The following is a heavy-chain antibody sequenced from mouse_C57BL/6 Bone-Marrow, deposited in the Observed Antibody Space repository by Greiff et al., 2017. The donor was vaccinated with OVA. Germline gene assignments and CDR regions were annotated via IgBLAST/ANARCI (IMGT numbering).Heavy chain of an antibody. D-gene: IGHD2-3*01. CDR1: GFTFSSYG. CDR3: ARLDDGYYVSFAY. Sequence: EVQRVESGGDLVKPGGSLKLSCAASGFTFSSYGMSWVRQTPDKRLEWVATISSGGSYTYYPDSVKGRFTLSRDNATNTLYLQMSSLKSEDKAVEYCARLDDGYYVSFAYWGQGTLVTVSA. CDR2: ISSGGSYT. J-gene: IGHJ3*01. V-gene: IGHV5-6*01.